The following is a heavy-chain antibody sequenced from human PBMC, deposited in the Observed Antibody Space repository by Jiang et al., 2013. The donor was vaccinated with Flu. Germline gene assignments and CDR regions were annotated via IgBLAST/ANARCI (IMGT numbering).Heavy chain of an antibody. D-gene: IGHD3-22*01. J-gene: IGHJ6*04. CDR3: ARSSWLYYDSSGYYPARVANGMDV. CDR1: GDSVSSNSAA. Sequence: SQTLSLTCAISGDSVSSNSAAWNWIRQSPSRGLEWLGRTYYRSKWYNDYAVSVKSRITINPDTSKNQFSLQLNSVTPEDTAVYYCARSSWLYYDSSGYYPARVANGMDVWGKGTTVTVSS. CDR2: TYYRSKWYN. V-gene: IGHV6-1*01.